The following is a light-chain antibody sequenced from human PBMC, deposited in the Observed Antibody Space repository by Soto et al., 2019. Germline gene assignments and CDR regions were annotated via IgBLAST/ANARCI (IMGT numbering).Light chain of an antibody. CDR1: SRDVGSYNL. CDR2: EGT. V-gene: IGLV2-23*01. Sequence: QSALTQPASVSGSPGQSITISCTGTSRDVGSYNLVSWYQQHPVNAPKLIIYEGTKRPSGVSYRFSGSKSGNTASLTISGLQEEDEGDYHCCSFAGSSTYVFGTGTKVPVL. J-gene: IGLJ1*01. CDR3: CSFAGSSTYV.